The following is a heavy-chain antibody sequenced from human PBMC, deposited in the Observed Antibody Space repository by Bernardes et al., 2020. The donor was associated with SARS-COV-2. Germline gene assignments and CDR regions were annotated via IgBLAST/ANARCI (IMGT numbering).Heavy chain of an antibody. V-gene: IGHV3-23*01. CDR1: GFTFSSYA. D-gene: IGHD3-10*01. Sequence: GRSLRLSCAASGFTFSSYAMSWVRQAPGKGLEWVSAISGSGGSTYYADSVKGRFTISRDNSKNTLYLQMNSLRAEDTAVYYCAKDEGFRGGLPGRDWYFDLWGRGTLVTVSS. CDR2: ISGSGGST. J-gene: IGHJ2*01. CDR3: AKDEGFRGGLPGRDWYFDL.